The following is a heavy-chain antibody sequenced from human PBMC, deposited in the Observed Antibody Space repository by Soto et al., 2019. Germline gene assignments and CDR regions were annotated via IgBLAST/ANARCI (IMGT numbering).Heavy chain of an antibody. V-gene: IGHV3-23*01. Sequence: EVQLLESGGGLVQPGGSLRLSCAASGFTFSSYTMSWVRQAPGKGLEWVSTISGRGGTTYYADSVKGRFIISRDNSRNTLYLQMNSLRAEDTAVYYCAKDRYDSSGYFFNDYWGQGTLVTVSS. CDR1: GFTFSSYT. J-gene: IGHJ4*02. CDR3: AKDRYDSSGYFFNDY. D-gene: IGHD3-22*01. CDR2: ISGRGGTT.